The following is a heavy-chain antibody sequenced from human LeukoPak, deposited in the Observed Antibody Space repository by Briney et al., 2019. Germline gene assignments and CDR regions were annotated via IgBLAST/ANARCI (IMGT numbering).Heavy chain of an antibody. CDR1: GVSINSRNYY. D-gene: IGHD2-2*01. J-gene: IGHJ4*02. CDR2: LSYSGST. CDR3: ARWEAGYCKTTTCYYFDY. Sequence: ASQTLSLTCTVSGVSINSRNYYWGWIRQPPGKGLEWIGTLSYSGSTSYSPSLKSRVSISVDTSKNQFSLKLRSVTAADTAVYYCARWEAGYCKTTTCYYFDYWGQGTLVTVSS. V-gene: IGHV4-39*07.